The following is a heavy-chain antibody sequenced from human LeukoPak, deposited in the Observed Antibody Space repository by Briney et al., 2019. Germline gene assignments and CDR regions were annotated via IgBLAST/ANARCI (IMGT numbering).Heavy chain of an antibody. J-gene: IGHJ4*02. D-gene: IGHD1-26*01. CDR1: GFTVSSNY. CDR3: ARYPEGGATPGYFDY. CDR2: IYSGGST. Sequence: TGGSLRLSCAASGFTVSSNYMSWVRQAPGKGLEWVSVIYSGGSTYYADSVKGRFTISRDNSKNTLYLQMNSLRAEDTAVYYCARYPEGGATPGYFDYWGQGTLVTVSS. V-gene: IGHV3-66*01.